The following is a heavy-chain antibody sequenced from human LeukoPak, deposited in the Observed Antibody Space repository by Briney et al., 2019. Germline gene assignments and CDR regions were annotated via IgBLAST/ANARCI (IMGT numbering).Heavy chain of an antibody. D-gene: IGHD2-2*01. CDR3: AKGYCSSTSCLKTD. Sequence: GGSLRLSCAASGFTFRSYAMHWVRQAPGKGLEWVAVISYDAINKYYADSVKGRFTISRDNSKNTLYLQMNSLRAEDTAVYYCAKGYCSSTSCLKTDWGQGALVTVSS. V-gene: IGHV3-30*18. J-gene: IGHJ4*02. CDR1: GFTFRSYA. CDR2: ISYDAINK.